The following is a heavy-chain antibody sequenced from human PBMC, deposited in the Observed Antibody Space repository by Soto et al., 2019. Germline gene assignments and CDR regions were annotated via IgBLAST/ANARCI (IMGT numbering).Heavy chain of an antibody. CDR3: ARNYYDSGGGFDY. V-gene: IGHV3-7*03. CDR1: GFTFRNYK. D-gene: IGHD3-22*01. Sequence: PGGSLRLSCAASGFTFRNYKMNWVRQAPGKGLEWVANIKQDGSEKYYVDSVKGRFTISRDNSKNTLYLQMNSLRAEDTAVYYCARNYYDSGGGFDYWGQGTLVTVSS. J-gene: IGHJ4*02. CDR2: IKQDGSEK.